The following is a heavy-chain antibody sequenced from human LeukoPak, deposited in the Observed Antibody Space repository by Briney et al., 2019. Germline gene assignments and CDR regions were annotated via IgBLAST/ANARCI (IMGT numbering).Heavy chain of an antibody. D-gene: IGHD3-22*01. CDR1: GFTFNIYA. J-gene: IGHJ5*01. V-gene: IGHV3-23*01. CDR3: AKDRPNYYETNGHYYRRDGDS. CDR2: ISSRSDYT. Sequence: PGGSLRLSCAASGFTFNIYAMSWARQAPGKGLEWVSRISSRSDYTFYADSVKGRFTISRDNSRNTLYLQMNSLRAEDTAIYYCAKDRPNYYETNGHYYRRDGDSWGQGTLVTVSS.